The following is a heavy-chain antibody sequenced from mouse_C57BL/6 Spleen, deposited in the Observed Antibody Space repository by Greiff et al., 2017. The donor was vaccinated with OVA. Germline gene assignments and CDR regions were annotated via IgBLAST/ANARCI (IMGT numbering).Heavy chain of an antibody. Sequence: VQLQQSGAELVRPGASVKLSCTASGFNIKDDYMHWVKQRPEQGLEWIGWIDPENGDTEYASKFQGKATITADTSSNTAYLQLSSLTSEDTAVYYCTPYDGYYVFAYWGQGTLVTVSA. J-gene: IGHJ3*01. CDR3: TPYDGYYVFAY. CDR1: GFNIKDDY. CDR2: IDPENGDT. D-gene: IGHD2-3*01. V-gene: IGHV14-4*01.